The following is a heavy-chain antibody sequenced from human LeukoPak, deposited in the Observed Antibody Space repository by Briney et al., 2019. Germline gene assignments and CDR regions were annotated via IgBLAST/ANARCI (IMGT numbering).Heavy chain of an antibody. CDR2: IKQEGSEK. D-gene: IGHD3-22*01. J-gene: IGHJ4*02. CDR1: GFTFSHFW. V-gene: IGHV3-7*01. CDR3: ARGRFHYDSSGYSSFYH. Sequence: PGGTLRLSCAASGFTFSHFWMSWVRQAPGKGLEWVANIKQEGSEKYYVDSVKGRFTISRDNAKNSLFLQMNSLRADDTAVYYCARGRFHYDSSGYSSFYHWGQGALVTVSS.